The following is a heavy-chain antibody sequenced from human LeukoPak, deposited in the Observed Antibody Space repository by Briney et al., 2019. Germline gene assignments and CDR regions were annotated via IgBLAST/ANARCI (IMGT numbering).Heavy chain of an antibody. D-gene: IGHD3-22*01. CDR2: INHSGST. CDR1: GGSISSSSYY. J-gene: IGHJ5*02. V-gene: IGHV4-39*07. CDR3: ARDSYYYDSSGYQQGYWFDP. Sequence: SETLSLTCTVSGGSISSSSYYWGWTRQPPGKGLEWIGEINHSGSTNYNPSLKSRVTISVDTSKNQFSLKLSSVTAADTAVYYCARDSYYYDSSGYQQGYWFDPWGQGTLVTVSS.